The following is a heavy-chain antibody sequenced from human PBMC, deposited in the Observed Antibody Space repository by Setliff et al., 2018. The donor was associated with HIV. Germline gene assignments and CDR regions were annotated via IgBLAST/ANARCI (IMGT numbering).Heavy chain of an antibody. J-gene: IGHJ4*02. CDR3: ARDPRDYGDYAYFDY. D-gene: IGHD4-17*01. Sequence: ASVKVSCKASGYTFTSYSMHWVRQAPGQRLEWMGWLRTGTGDTSYSVKFQGRLTITRDTSANTAYMELSNLRSEDTAVYYCARDPRDYGDYAYFDYWGQGTLVTVSS. V-gene: IGHV1-3*04. CDR2: LRTGTGDT. CDR1: GYTFTSYS.